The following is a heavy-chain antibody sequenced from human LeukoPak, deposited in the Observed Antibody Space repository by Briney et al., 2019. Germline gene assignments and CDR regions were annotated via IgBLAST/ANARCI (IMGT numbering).Heavy chain of an antibody. D-gene: IGHD6-19*01. CDR1: GFTFSSYS. CDR3: ASIGQWLKDVDY. Sequence: GGSLRLSCAASGFTFSSYSMNWVRQAPGKGLEWVSSISSSSSYIYYADSVKGRFTISRDNAKNSLYLQMNSLRAEDTAVYYCASIGQWLKDVDYWGQGTLVTVSS. V-gene: IGHV3-21*01. CDR2: ISSSSSYI. J-gene: IGHJ4*02.